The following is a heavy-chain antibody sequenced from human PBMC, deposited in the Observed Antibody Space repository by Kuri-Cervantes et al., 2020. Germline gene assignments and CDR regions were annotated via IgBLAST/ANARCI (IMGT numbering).Heavy chain of an antibody. Sequence: ASVKVSCKASGYTFTSYDINWVRQATGQGLEWMGWMNPNSGNTGYAQKFQGRVTMTRNTSISTAYMELSSLRAEDTAVYYCARVAGYCSGGSCYRVRFGAFDIWGQGTMVTVSS. CDR3: ARVAGYCSGGSCYRVRFGAFDI. D-gene: IGHD2-15*01. V-gene: IGHV1-8*01. CDR1: GYTFTSYD. CDR2: MNPNSGNT. J-gene: IGHJ3*02.